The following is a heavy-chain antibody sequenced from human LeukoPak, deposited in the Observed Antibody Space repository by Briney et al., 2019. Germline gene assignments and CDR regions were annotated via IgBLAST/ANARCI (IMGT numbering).Heavy chain of an antibody. CDR3: ARGWFGELLPWY. D-gene: IGHD3-10*01. CDR1: GFSFSDYA. Sequence: GGSLRLSCAASGFSFSDYAIYWVRQTPGKGLEWVSYISSSGSTIYYADSMKGRFTISRDNAKNSLYLQMNSLRAEDTAVYYCARGWFGELLPWYWGQGTLVTVSS. CDR2: ISSSGSTI. V-gene: IGHV3-48*04. J-gene: IGHJ4*02.